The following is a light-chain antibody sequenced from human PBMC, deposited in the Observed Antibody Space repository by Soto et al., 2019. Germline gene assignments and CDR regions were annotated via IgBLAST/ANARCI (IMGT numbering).Light chain of an antibody. CDR3: QQRSYWLT. Sequence: EIVLTQSPATLSLSPGDGAARSCRASQSVSSYLAWYQQKPGQAPRLLIYDASNRATGIPARFSGSGSGTDFTLTISSLEPEDFAVYYCQQRSYWLTFGGGTKVDI. J-gene: IGKJ4*01. V-gene: IGKV3-11*01. CDR1: QSVSSY. CDR2: DAS.